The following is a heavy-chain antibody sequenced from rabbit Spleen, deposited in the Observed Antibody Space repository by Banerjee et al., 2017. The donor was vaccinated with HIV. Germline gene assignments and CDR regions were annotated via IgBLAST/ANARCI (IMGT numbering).Heavy chain of an antibody. CDR2: IYTETDNT. CDR3: ARDFGGGNL. CDR1: GFSFSSIA. V-gene: IGHV1S45*01. J-gene: IGHJ4*01. Sequence: QQQLVESGGGLVQPEGSLTLTCTASGFSFSSIAMCWVRQAPGKGLEWIGCIYTETDNTYYASWAKGRFTISKASSTTVTLQMTSLTAADTATYFCARDFGGGNLWGPGTLVTVS. D-gene: IGHD3-1*01.